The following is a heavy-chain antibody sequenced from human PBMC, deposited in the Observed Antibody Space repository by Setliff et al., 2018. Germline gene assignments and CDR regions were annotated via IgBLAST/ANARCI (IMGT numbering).Heavy chain of an antibody. CDR1: GFTFNSYG. V-gene: IGHV3-30*02. CDR3: AKSVTMIVPGAFDI. Sequence: GGSLSLSCAASGFTFNSYGMYWVRQAPGKGLEWVAYIRFDGSHEYYGDSVKGRFTISRDISTNTLYLQMNSLRAEDAAVYYCAKSVTMIVPGAFDIRGQGTKVTV. CDR2: IRFDGSHE. J-gene: IGHJ3*02. D-gene: IGHD3-22*01.